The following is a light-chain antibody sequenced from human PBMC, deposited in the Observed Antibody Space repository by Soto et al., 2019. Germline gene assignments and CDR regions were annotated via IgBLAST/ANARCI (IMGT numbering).Light chain of an antibody. CDR1: QSVSSY. CDR2: GAS. CDR3: QQYYNWTIT. J-gene: IGKJ5*01. V-gene: IGKV3-20*01. Sequence: IVLTQSPATLSCSPGQKATLSFRAIQSVSSYLAWFKQKPVQSPRLIIYGASSRATGIPDRFSGSGSGTDFTLKISRLEPEDFAVYYCQQYYNWTITFGQGTRLEIK.